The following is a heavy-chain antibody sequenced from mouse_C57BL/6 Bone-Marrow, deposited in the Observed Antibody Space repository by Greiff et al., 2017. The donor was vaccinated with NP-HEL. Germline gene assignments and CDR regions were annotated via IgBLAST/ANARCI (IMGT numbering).Heavy chain of an antibody. J-gene: IGHJ2*01. CDR2: IYPRSGNT. CDR3: ARRDYGSPYFDY. D-gene: IGHD1-1*01. CDR1: GYTFTSYG. V-gene: IGHV1-81*01. Sequence: VMLVESGAELARPGASVKLSCKASGYTFTSYGISWVKQRTGQGLEWIGEIYPRSGNTYYNEKLKGKATLTADKSSSTAYMELRSLTSEDSAVYFCARRDYGSPYFDYWGQGTTLTVSS.